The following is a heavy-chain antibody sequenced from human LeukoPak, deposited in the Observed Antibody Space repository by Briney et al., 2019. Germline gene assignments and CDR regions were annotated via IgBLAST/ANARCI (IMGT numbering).Heavy chain of an antibody. CDR1: GYTFTKYG. J-gene: IGHJ1*01. D-gene: IGHD1-26*01. CDR3: ARNEVGATSAEYFQH. CDR2: IIPIFGTA. Sequence: SVKVSCKPSGYTFTKYGISWVRQAPGQGLEWMGGIIPIFGTANYAQKFQGRVTITADESTSTAYMELSSLRSEDTAVYYCARNEVGATSAEYFQHWGQGTLVTVSS. V-gene: IGHV1-69*13.